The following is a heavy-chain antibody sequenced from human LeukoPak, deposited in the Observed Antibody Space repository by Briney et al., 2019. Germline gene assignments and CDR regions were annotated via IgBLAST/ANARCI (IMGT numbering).Heavy chain of an antibody. CDR1: GSTFSSYA. CDR3: ARDEGGGPFDY. J-gene: IGHJ4*02. D-gene: IGHD2-15*01. CDR2: IIPIFGTA. Sequence: SVKVSCKASGSTFSSYAISWVRQAPGQGLEWMGRIIPIFGTANYAQKFQGRVTITTDESTSTAYMELSSLRSEDTAVYYCARDEGGGPFDYWGQGTLVTVSS. V-gene: IGHV1-69*05.